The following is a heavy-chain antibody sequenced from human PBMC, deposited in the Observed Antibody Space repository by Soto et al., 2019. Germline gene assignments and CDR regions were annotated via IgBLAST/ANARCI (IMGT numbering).Heavy chain of an antibody. Sequence: PGGSLRLSCAASGFTFSSYSMNWVRQAPGKGLEWVSSITSSSYIYYADSVKGRFTISRDNAKNSLYLQMNSLRAEDTAVYYCARDLACSGGSGPLLVPYYYYGMDVWGQGTTVTVSS. J-gene: IGHJ6*02. V-gene: IGHV3-21*01. CDR2: ITSSSYI. D-gene: IGHD2-15*01. CDR1: GFTFSSYS. CDR3: ARDLACSGGSGPLLVPYYYYGMDV.